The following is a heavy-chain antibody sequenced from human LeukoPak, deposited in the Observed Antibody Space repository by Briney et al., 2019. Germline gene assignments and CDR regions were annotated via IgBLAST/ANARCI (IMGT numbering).Heavy chain of an antibody. V-gene: IGHV3-74*01. CDR1: GFTFSSYW. CDR2: LSGDGSST. D-gene: IGHD4-17*01. Sequence: GGSLRLSCVASGFTFSSYWMNWVRQAPGKGLLWVSRLSGDGSSTKFADSLKGRFTISRDNAKNTLYLQMNSLRAEDTAVYFCARASPTVLNLPDNWRRGSLVTVSS. CDR3: ARASPTVLNLPDN. J-gene: IGHJ1*01.